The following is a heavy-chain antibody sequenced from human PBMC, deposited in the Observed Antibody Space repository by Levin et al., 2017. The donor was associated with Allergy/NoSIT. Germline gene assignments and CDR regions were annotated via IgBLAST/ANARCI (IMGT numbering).Heavy chain of an antibody. CDR1: GGTFSSYA. CDR3: AREPAVAGRINWFDP. J-gene: IGHJ5*02. D-gene: IGHD6-19*01. Sequence: KISCKASGGTFSSYAISWVRQAPGQGLEWMGGIIPIFGTANYAQKFQGRVTITADKSTSTAYMELSSLRSEDTAVYYCAREPAVAGRINWFDPWGQGTLVTVSS. CDR2: IIPIFGTA. V-gene: IGHV1-69*06.